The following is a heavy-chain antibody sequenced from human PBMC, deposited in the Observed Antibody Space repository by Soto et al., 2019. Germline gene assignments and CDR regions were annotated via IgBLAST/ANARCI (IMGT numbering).Heavy chain of an antibody. CDR2: IIPILGIA. D-gene: IGHD2-15*01. Sequence: GASVKVSCKASGGTFSSYTISWVRQAPGQGLEWMGRIIPILGIANYAQKFQGRVTITADKSTSTAYMELSSLRSEDTAVYYCAVGGSCSGGSCYSTGVIDYWGQGTLVTVSS. CDR3: AVGGSCSGGSCYSTGVIDY. CDR1: GGTFSSYT. J-gene: IGHJ4*02. V-gene: IGHV1-69*02.